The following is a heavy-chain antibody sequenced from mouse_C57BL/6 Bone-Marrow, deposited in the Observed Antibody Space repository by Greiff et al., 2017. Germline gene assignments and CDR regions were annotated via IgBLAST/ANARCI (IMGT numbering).Heavy chain of an antibody. CDR3: ARSGVYGYDEGVDY. CDR2: IDPSDSYT. Sequence: QVQLQQPGAELVKPGASVKLSCKASGYTFTSYWMQWVKQRPGQGLEWIGEIDPSDSYTNYKQKFKGKATLTVDTSSSTAYMQLSSLTSEDSAVYYCARSGVYGYDEGVDYWGQGTTLTVSS. J-gene: IGHJ2*01. D-gene: IGHD2-2*01. CDR1: GYTFTSYW. V-gene: IGHV1-50*01.